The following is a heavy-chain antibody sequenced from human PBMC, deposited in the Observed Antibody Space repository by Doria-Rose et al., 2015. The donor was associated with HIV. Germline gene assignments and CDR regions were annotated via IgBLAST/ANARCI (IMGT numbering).Heavy chain of an antibody. V-gene: IGHV3-30-3*01. D-gene: IGHD1-1*01. CDR3: ARVGWNDARAFYFDS. CDR1: GFTFSAYA. J-gene: IGHJ4*02. CDR2: ISYDGGNK. Sequence: QVQLVESGGGVVQPGRSLRLSCAASGFTFSAYALHWVRRAPGKGLEWLAVISYDGGNKYLADSVKGRFTVSRDNSKNTLYLQINSLRPEDTAIYYCARVGWNDARAFYFDSWGQGTLVTVSS.